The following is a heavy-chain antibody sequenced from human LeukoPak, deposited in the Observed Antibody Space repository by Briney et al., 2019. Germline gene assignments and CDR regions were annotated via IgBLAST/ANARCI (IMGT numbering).Heavy chain of an antibody. V-gene: IGHV4-59*08. D-gene: IGHD3-10*01. CDR2: IYYSGST. J-gene: IGHJ3*02. CDR3: ARRRGDYGSGELNI. Sequence: PSETLSLTCTVSGGSITNYYWYWIRQPPGKGLEWIGSIYYSGSTNYNPSLKSRVTISVDRSKNQFSLKLSSVTAADTAVYYCARRRGDYGSGELNIWGQGTMVTVSS. CDR1: GGSITNYY.